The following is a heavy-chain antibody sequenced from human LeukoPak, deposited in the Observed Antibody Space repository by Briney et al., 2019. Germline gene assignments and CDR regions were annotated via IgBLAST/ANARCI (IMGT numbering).Heavy chain of an antibody. CDR1: GGTFSSYA. CDR3: ARVSRYCSSTSCFTRRDWYFDL. CDR2: IIPIFGTA. Sequence: SVKVSCKASGGTFSSYAISWVRQAPGQGLEWMGGIIPIFGTANYAQKFQGRVTITADESTSTAYMGLSSLRSEDTAVYYCARVSRYCSSTSCFTRRDWYFDLWGRGTLVTVSS. V-gene: IGHV1-69*13. J-gene: IGHJ2*01. D-gene: IGHD2-2*02.